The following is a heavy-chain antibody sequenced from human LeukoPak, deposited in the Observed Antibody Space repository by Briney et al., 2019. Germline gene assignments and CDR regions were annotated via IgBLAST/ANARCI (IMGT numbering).Heavy chain of an antibody. CDR1: GFTFSSYG. D-gene: IGHD6-19*01. V-gene: IGHV3-30*02. Sequence: GGSLRLSCAASGFTFSSYGRHWVRQAPGKGLEWVAFIRYDGSNKYYADSVKGRFTISRDNSKNTLYLQMNSLRAEDTAVYYCAKAYSSGWYVGYWGQGTLVTVSS. CDR2: IRYDGSNK. J-gene: IGHJ4*02. CDR3: AKAYSSGWYVGY.